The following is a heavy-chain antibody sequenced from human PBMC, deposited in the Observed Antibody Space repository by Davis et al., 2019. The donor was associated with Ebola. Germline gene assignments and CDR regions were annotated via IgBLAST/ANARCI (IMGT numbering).Heavy chain of an antibody. CDR1: GYTFTSYD. J-gene: IGHJ6*02. V-gene: IGHV1-69*06. CDR2: IIPIFGTA. CDR3: ARVTTVMYYYGMDV. Sequence: SVKVSCKASGYTFTSYDINWVRQATGQGLEWMGGIIPIFGTANYAQKFQGRVTITADKSTSTAYMELSSLRSEDTAVYYCARVTTVMYYYGMDVWGQGTTVTVSS. D-gene: IGHD4-17*01.